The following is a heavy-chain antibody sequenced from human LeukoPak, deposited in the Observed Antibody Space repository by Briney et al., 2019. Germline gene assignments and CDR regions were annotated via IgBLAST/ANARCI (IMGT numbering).Heavy chain of an antibody. CDR3: ARGRDYDILTGYLDY. Sequence: ASVKVSCKASGYTFTSYAMHWVRQAPGQRLEWMGWINAGNGNTKYSQKFQGRVTITRDTSASTAYMELSSLRSEDTAVYYCARGRDYDILTGYLDYWGQGTPVTVSS. CDR2: INAGNGNT. CDR1: GYTFTSYA. D-gene: IGHD3-9*01. V-gene: IGHV1-3*01. J-gene: IGHJ4*02.